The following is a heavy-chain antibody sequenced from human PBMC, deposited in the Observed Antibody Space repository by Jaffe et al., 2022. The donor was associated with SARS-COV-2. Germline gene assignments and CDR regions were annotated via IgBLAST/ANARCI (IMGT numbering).Heavy chain of an antibody. V-gene: IGHV4-39*01. J-gene: IGHJ4*02. CDR3: ASLVYYYDSSGYLDY. CDR1: GGSISSSSYY. CDR2: IYYSGST. Sequence: QLQLQESGPGLVKPSETLSLTCTVSGGSISSSSYYWGWIRQPPGKGLEWIGSIYYSGSTYYNPSLKSRVTISVDTSKNQFSLKLSSVTAADTAVYYCASLVYYYDSSGYLDYWGQGTLVTVSS. D-gene: IGHD3-22*01.